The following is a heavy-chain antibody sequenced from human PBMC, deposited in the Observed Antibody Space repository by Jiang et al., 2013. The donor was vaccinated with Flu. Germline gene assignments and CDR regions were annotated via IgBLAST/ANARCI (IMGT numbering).Heavy chain of an antibody. D-gene: IGHD2/OR15-2a*01. J-gene: IGHJ6*02. CDR2: ISPSGGYT. CDR3: AKRRVVLLREDFYKFGMDV. Sequence: SGGDLVQPGGSLRLSCAASGFIFNSYVMTWVRRAPGKGLEWVSTISPSGGYTYYADSVKGRFTISRDNSNNALFLQMNGLRADDTAIYYCAKRRVVLLREDFYKFGMDVWGQGTTVTVSS. CDR1: GFIFNSYV. V-gene: IGHV3-23*01.